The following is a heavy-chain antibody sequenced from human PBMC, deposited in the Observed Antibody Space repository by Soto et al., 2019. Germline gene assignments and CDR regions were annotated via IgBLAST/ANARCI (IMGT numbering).Heavy chain of an antibody. D-gene: IGHD6-13*01. CDR2: IYYSGST. Sequence: SETLSLTCTVSGGSISSYYWSWIRQPPGKGLEWIGYIYYSGSTNYNPSLKSRVTISVDTSKNQFSLKLSSVTAADTAVYYCARNAAAAGNDYYYYYYMDVWGKGTTVTVSS. CDR1: GGSISSYY. J-gene: IGHJ6*03. CDR3: ARNAAAAGNDYYYYYYMDV. V-gene: IGHV4-59*01.